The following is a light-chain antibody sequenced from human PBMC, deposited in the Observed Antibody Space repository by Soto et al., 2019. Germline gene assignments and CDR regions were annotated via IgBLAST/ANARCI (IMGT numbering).Light chain of an antibody. Sequence: QAVVTQEPSLTVSPGGTVTLTCASNTGAVTSGHYPNWFQQKPGQAPRTLIYETSNKHSWTPARFSGSLLGGKAALTLSGVQPEDEAEYYCLIYYGGAHWVFGGGTKLTVL. CDR3: LIYYGGAHWV. V-gene: IGLV7-43*01. CDR1: TGAVTSGHY. CDR2: ETS. J-gene: IGLJ3*02.